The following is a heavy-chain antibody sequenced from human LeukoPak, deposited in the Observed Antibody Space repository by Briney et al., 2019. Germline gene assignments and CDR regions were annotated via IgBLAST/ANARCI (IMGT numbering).Heavy chain of an antibody. Sequence: GASVKVSCKASGGTFSSYAISWVRQAPGQGLEWMGGIIPIFGTANYAQKFQGRVTITADKSTSTAYMELSSLRSEDTAVYYCARSRGSGSYYYYFDYWGQGTLVTVSS. CDR2: IIPIFGTA. D-gene: IGHD3-10*01. CDR3: ARSRGSGSYYYYFDY. CDR1: GGTFSSYA. J-gene: IGHJ4*02. V-gene: IGHV1-69*06.